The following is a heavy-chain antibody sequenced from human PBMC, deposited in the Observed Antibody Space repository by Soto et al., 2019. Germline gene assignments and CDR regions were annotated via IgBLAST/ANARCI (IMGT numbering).Heavy chain of an antibody. J-gene: IGHJ4*02. CDR3: ARDYYGSVDY. Sequence: QVQLVESGGGVVQPGRSLRLSCAASGFTFSSYGMHWVRQAPGKGLEWVAVIWYDGSNKYYADSVKGRFTISRDNSKNTLYLQMNSLRAEDTAVFYCARDYYGSVDYWGQGTQVTVSS. D-gene: IGHD3-10*01. CDR2: IWYDGSNK. CDR1: GFTFSSYG. V-gene: IGHV3-33*01.